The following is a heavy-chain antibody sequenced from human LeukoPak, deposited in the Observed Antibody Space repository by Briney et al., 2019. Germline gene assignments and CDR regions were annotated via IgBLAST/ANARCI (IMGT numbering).Heavy chain of an antibody. V-gene: IGHV1-2*06. CDR3: ARPSYYYASSGLRPDTFDI. Sequence: ASVKVSCKASGYTFTGYYMHWVRQAPGQGLEWMGRINPNSGGTNYAQKFQGRVTMTRDTSISTAYMELRSLRSDDTAVYYCARPSYYYASSGLRPDTFDIWGQGTMVTVSS. CDR2: INPNSGGT. D-gene: IGHD3-22*01. CDR1: GYTFTGYY. J-gene: IGHJ3*02.